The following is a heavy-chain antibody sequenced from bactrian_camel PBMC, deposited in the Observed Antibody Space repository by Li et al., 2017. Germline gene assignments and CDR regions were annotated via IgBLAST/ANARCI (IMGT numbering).Heavy chain of an antibody. CDR1: GYTVSSTR. J-gene: IGHJ4*01. CDR2: LYFGGRT. V-gene: IGHV3S53*01. D-gene: IGHD8*01. Sequence: HVQLVESGGGSVQTGGSLRLSCAASGYTVSSTRMGWFRQAPGQEREGVAALYFGGRTQTQTIYAESVKDRFTISLDDAKNTAYLEMHNLHPEDTAIYYCAADRLRCLTPKWDGEYEYWAQGTQVTVS. CDR3: AADRLRCLTPKWDGEYEY.